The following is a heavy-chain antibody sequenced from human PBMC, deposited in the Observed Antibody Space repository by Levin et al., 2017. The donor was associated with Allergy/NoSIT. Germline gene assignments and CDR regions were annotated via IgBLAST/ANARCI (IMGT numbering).Heavy chain of an antibody. J-gene: IGHJ4*02. Sequence: ASVKVSCKVSGYTLHELSMHWVRQAPGKGREWMGGFDPEDGDTSYAQKFQGRVTMTAGTATDTAYLELSSLWSEDTAVDYCVTVLPRFKFDYWGQGTLVTVSS. V-gene: IGHV1-24*01. CDR1: GYTLHELS. CDR3: VTVLPRFKFDY. CDR2: FDPEDGDT.